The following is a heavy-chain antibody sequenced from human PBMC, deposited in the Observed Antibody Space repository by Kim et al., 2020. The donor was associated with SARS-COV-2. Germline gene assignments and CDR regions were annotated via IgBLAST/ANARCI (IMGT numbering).Heavy chain of an antibody. CDR2: INHSGST. Sequence: SETLSLTCAVYGGSFSGYYWSWIRQPPGKGLEWIGEINHSGSTNYNPSLKSRVTITVDTSKNQFSLKLSSVTAADTAVYYCERGTNYYTSSEYRKGYFQ. D-gene: IGHD3-22*01. CDR1: GGSFSGYY. CDR3: ERGTNYYTSSEYRKGYFQ. V-gene: IGHV4-34*01. J-gene: IGHJ1*01.